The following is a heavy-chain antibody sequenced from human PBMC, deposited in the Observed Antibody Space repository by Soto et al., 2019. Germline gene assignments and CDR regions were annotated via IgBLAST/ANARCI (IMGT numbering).Heavy chain of an antibody. CDR2: ISSSSSTI. V-gene: IGHV3-48*02. J-gene: IGHJ3*02. D-gene: IGHD2-2*01. Sequence: PGGSLRLSCAASGFTFSSYSMNWVRQAPGKGLEWVSYISSSSSTIYYADSVKGRFTISRDNAKNSLYLQMNSLRDEDTAVYYCARGGELGYCSSTSCLAFDIWGQGTMVTVSS. CDR3: ARGGELGYCSSTSCLAFDI. CDR1: GFTFSSYS.